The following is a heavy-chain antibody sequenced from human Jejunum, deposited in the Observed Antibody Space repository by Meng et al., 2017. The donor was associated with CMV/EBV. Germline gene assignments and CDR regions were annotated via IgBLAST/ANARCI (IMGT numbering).Heavy chain of an antibody. J-gene: IGHJ4*02. V-gene: IGHV5-51*01. CDR1: GYALSTHW. CDR2: IYPDDSDI. CDR3: ARTHYHLPIEIDY. Sequence: SGYALSTHWNSWVRQLPGEGLEWIGIIYPDDSDIKYRPSCQGQVTISADQSINTAYLQWNSLKASDTAMYYCARTHYHLPIEIDYWGQGALVTVSS. D-gene: IGHD1-14*01.